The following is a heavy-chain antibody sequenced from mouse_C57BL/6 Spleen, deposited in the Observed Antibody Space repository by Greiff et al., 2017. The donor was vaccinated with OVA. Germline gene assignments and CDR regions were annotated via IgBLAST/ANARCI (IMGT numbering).Heavy chain of an antibody. D-gene: IGHD1-2*01. CDR3: ARVSVTTAGAY. CDR1: GYTFTSYG. J-gene: IGHJ3*01. Sequence: VQRVESGAELARPGASVKLSCKASGYTFTSYGISWVKQRTGQGLEWIGEIYPRSGNTYYNEKFKGKATLTADKSSSTAYMELRSLTSEDSAVYFCARVSVTTAGAYWGQGTLVTVSA. V-gene: IGHV1-81*01. CDR2: IYPRSGNT.